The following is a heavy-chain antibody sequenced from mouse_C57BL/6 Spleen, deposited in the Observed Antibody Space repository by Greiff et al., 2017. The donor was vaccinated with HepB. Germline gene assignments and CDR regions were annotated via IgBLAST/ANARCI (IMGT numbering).Heavy chain of an antibody. CDR3: AREGFYYGNYYAMDY. D-gene: IGHD2-1*01. CDR1: GYSITSGYY. V-gene: IGHV3-6*01. J-gene: IGHJ4*01. Sequence: ESGPGLVKPSQSLSLTCSVTGYSITSGYYWNWIRQFPGNKLEWMGYISYDGSNNYNPSLKNRISITRDTSKNQFFLKLNSVTTEDTATYYCAREGFYYGNYYAMDYWGQGTSVTVSS. CDR2: ISYDGSN.